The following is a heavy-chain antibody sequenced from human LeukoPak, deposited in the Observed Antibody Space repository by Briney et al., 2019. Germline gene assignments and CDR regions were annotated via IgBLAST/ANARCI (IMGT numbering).Heavy chain of an antibody. CDR1: GFTFSSYA. CDR3: AKGGSSAVAGNKNY. CDR2: ISGSTDRT. D-gene: IGHD6-19*01. V-gene: IGHV3-23*01. J-gene: IGHJ4*02. Sequence: GGSLRLSCAASGFTFSSYAMSWVRQAPGKGLEWVSAISGSTDRTYYADSVKGRFTVSRDNSKNTLYLQMNSLRAEDTAVYYCAKGGSSAVAGNKNYWGQGTLVTASS.